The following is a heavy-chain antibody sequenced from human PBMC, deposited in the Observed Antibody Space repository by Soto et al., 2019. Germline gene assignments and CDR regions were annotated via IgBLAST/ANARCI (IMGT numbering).Heavy chain of an antibody. V-gene: IGHV3-21*06. CDR1: GFTFSDEN. CDR3: ARDSDCHSTSCFFPPHV. J-gene: IGHJ6*02. D-gene: IGHD2-2*01. CDR2: ISGGGSYI. Sequence: GSLRLSCSASGFTFSDENMSWVRQVPGKGLEWVSGISGGGSYIFYADSVQGRFSISRDNPKNSLFLEMNSLRVEDTAVYYCARDSDCHSTSCFFPPHVWGQGTTGTVSS.